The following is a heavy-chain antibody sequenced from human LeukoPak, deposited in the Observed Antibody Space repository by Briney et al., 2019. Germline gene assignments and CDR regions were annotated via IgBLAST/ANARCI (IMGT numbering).Heavy chain of an antibody. J-gene: IGHJ4*02. CDR3: ARQTSRRLRTVGATSYFDY. CDR2: TYYRSKWYN. V-gene: IGHV6-1*01. D-gene: IGHD1-26*01. CDR1: GDSVSSNSAA. Sequence: SQTLSLTCAISGDSVSSNSAAWNWIRQSPSRGLEWLGRTYYRSKWYNDYAVSVKSRITINPDTSKNQFSLQLNSVTPEDTAVYYCARQTSRRLRTVGATSYFDYWGQGTLVTVSS.